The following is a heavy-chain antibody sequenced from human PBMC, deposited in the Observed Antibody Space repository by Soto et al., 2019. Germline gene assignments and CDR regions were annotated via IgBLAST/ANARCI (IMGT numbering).Heavy chain of an antibody. V-gene: IGHV3-23*01. CDR3: AKNITVPKTNYGMDV. J-gene: IGHJ6*02. Sequence: PWGSXRLSCAASGRTFISHAMRWFRHAPGKGLQLVSAISGSGGVTYYADSVKGRFTISRDNSKNTLYLQMNRLRAEDTAVYYCAKNITVPKTNYGMDVWGQGTTVTVSS. CDR1: GRTFISHA. CDR2: ISGSGGVT. D-gene: IGHD4-17*01.